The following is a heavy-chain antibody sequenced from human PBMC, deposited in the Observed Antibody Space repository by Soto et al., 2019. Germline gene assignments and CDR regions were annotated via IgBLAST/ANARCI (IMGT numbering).Heavy chain of an antibody. D-gene: IGHD3-3*01. CDR3: ARQFRVSVGVRAQASYFAY. V-gene: IGHV1-3*01. CDR1: GYTFTSYA. CDR2: INAGNGNT. J-gene: IGHJ4*02. Sequence: QVQLVQSGAEVKKPGASVKVSCKASGYTFTSYAMHWVRQAPGQRLEWMGWINAGNGNTKYSQKFQGRVTITRDTSASTAYMELSSLRSEDTAVYYCARQFRVSVGVRAQASYFAYWGQGTLVTVSS.